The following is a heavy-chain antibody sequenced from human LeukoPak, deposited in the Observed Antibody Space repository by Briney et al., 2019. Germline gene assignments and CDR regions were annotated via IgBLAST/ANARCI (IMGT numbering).Heavy chain of an antibody. V-gene: IGHV4-59*08. CDR1: GGSISNYD. CDR2: IHYSGST. J-gene: IGHJ4*02. Sequence: SETLSLTCTVSGGSISNYDWSWIRQPPGKGLEWIGYIHYSGSTNYNPSLKSRVTISVDTSKSQFSLKLSSVTAADTAVYYCARHRIVAAVGAFDYWGQGTLVTVSS. CDR3: ARHRIVAAVGAFDY. D-gene: IGHD6-13*01.